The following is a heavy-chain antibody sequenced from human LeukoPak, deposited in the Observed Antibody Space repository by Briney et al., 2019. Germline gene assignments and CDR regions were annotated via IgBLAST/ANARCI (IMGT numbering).Heavy chain of an antibody. V-gene: IGHV3-7*03. D-gene: IGHD3-16*01. CDR3: ARVRSRYIWGTPQWPFDM. CDR1: GFTFSNYW. Sequence: PGGSLRLSCEGSGFTFSNYWMSWVRQAPGKGLEWVANIQQHGSETYYGDSVKGRFTISRDNAKNSLYLQMNSLRPEDTALYYCARVRSRYIWGTPQWPFDMWGQGTMVTV. CDR2: IQQHGSET. J-gene: IGHJ3*02.